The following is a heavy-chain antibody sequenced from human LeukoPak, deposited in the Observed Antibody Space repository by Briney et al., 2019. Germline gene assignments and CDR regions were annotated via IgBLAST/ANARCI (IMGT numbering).Heavy chain of an antibody. CDR2: IYYNRDT. CDR3: ARRGAHIVVVPAAIFTTEVEYYFDY. V-gene: IGHV4-59*08. Sequence: SETLYLTCTVSGDSFSKYYWSWIRQPPGKGLECMGGIYYNRDTTYNPSLKTRVTISVDSSKSQFSLKLSSVTAADTAVYYCARRGAHIVVVPAAIFTTEVEYYFDYWGQGTLVTVSS. D-gene: IGHD2-2*01. CDR1: GDSFSKYY. J-gene: IGHJ4*02.